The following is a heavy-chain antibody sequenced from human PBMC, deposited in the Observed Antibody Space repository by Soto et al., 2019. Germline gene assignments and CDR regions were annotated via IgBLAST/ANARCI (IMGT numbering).Heavy chain of an antibody. CDR3: AREQAAMAGAFDH. CDR2: ISFDGSNK. D-gene: IGHD6-19*01. J-gene: IGHJ4*02. CDR1: GFTLSSYT. Sequence: QMQLVESGGGVVQPGRSLRLSFADSGFTLSSYTMHWVRQAPGKGLEWVAVISFDGSNKYYADSVKGRFIISRDNSKNTWYLQMNSLRVEDTAVDYCAREQAAMAGAFDHWGQGTLVTVSS. V-gene: IGHV3-30-3*01.